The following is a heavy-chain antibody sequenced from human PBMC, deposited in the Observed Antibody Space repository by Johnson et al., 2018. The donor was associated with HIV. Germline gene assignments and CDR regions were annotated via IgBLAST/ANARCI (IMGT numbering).Heavy chain of an antibody. CDR2: ISSVGSNK. CDR3: AKPQWVSSGAFDI. CDR1: AFSFSRCG. J-gene: IGHJ3*02. V-gene: IGHV3-30*02. Sequence: QVQLVESGGGVVQSGGSLRLSCAAFAFSFSRCGMHWVRQAPGKGLDRFAFISSVGSNKYFAVSVAGRFNISRDNSKNTLYLQMNSLTAEDTAVYYCAKPQWVSSGAFDIWGQGTMVTVSS. D-gene: IGHD3-3*01.